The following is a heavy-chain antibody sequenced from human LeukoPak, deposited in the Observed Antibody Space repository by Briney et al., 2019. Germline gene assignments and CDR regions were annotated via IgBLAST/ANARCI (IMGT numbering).Heavy chain of an antibody. D-gene: IGHD1-26*01. V-gene: IGHV3-30*04. CDR3: AKDRPEWELSDGVDY. CDR2: ISYDGSNK. CDR1: GFTFVRYA. J-gene: IGHJ4*02. Sequence: GRSLRLSCAASGFTFVRYAMHWVRQAPGKGLEWVAVISYDGSNKYYADSVKGRFTISRDNSKNTLYLQMNSLRAEDTAVYYCAKDRPEWELSDGVDYWGQGTLVTVSS.